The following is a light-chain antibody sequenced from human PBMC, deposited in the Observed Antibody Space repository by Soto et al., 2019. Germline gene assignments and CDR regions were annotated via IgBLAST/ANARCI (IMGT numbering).Light chain of an antibody. CDR2: GAS. Sequence: EIVMTQSPATLSVSPGERATLSCRASQTVSSKLAWYQLKPGQAPRLLIYGASTRATDIPARFSGSGSGTDFALTIGSLQSEDFAVYYCQQYNNWPPAFVQGTTVE. CDR1: QTVSSK. CDR3: QQYNNWPPA. J-gene: IGKJ1*01. V-gene: IGKV3-15*01.